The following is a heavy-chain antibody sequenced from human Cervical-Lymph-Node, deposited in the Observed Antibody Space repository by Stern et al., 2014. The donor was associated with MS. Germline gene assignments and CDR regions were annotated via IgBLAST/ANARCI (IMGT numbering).Heavy chain of an antibody. Sequence: EVQLLESGGGLVQPGGSLRLSCAASGFIFSDYSMNWVRQAPGKGLEWVSYISHSSSTIFYADSVKGRFTISRDSAKNSLYLQMNSLRDEDTAVYYCARDRDGGNAHGYWGQGTLVTVSS. CDR3: ARDRDGGNAHGY. V-gene: IGHV3-48*02. CDR1: GFIFSDYS. D-gene: IGHD4-23*01. J-gene: IGHJ4*02. CDR2: ISHSSSTI.